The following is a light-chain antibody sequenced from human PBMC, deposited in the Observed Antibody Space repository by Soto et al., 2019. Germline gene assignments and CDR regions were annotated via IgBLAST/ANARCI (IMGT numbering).Light chain of an antibody. V-gene: IGLV1-44*01. CDR3: ATWNDSLNGYV. J-gene: IGLJ1*01. CDR1: NSNIGSNT. CDR2: NNN. Sequence: QAVVTQPPSASGTPGQRVTISCSGSNSNIGSNTVNWYQQLPGTAPKLLIYNNNERPSGVPDRFSGSKSGTSASLAISGLQAEDEADYYCATWNDSLNGYVFGTGTQLTVL.